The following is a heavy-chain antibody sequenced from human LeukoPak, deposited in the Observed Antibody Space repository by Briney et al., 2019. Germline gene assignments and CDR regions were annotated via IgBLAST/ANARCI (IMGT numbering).Heavy chain of an antibody. J-gene: IGHJ5*02. CDR2: IWYDGSNK. CDR1: GFTFSSYG. CDR3: ARDSAVAGKGGFDP. V-gene: IGHV3-33*01. Sequence: GRSLRLSCAASGFTFSSYGMHWVRQAPGKGLEWVAVIWYDGSNKYYADSVKGRFTTSRDNSKNTLYLQMNSLRAEDTAVYYCARDSAVAGKGGFDPWGQGTLVTVSS. D-gene: IGHD6-19*01.